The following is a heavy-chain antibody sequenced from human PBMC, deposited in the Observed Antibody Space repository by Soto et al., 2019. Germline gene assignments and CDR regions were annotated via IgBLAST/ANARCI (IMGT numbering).Heavy chain of an antibody. D-gene: IGHD6-19*01. CDR3: ARLRQWPVRDYYYYGMDV. V-gene: IGHV1-3*01. CDR1: GYTFTSYA. J-gene: IGHJ6*02. CDR2: INAGNGNT. Sequence: ASVKVSCKASGYTFTSYAMHWVRQAPGQRLEWMGWINAGNGNTKYSQKFQGRVTITRGTSASTAYMELSSLRSEDTAVYYCARLRQWPVRDYYYYGMDVWGQGTTVTVSS.